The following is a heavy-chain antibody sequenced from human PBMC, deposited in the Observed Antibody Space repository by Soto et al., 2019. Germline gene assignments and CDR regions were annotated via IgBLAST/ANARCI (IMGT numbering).Heavy chain of an antibody. V-gene: IGHV3-74*01. D-gene: IGHD3-16*01. Sequence: EVQLVESGGGLVQPGGSPRLSCAASGFTFSSDWMHWVRQAPGKGLVWVSRIKSDGTRTTYADFVKGRFTISRDNAKNMLYLEMNSLRAEDTAVYFCARGNMMPGIMIRAYNWLDPWGQGTLVTVSS. J-gene: IGHJ5*02. CDR2: IKSDGTRT. CDR3: ARGNMMPGIMIRAYNWLDP. CDR1: GFTFSSDW.